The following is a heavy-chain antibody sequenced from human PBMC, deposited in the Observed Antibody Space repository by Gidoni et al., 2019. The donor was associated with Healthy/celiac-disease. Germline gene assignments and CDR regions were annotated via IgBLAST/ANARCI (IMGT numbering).Heavy chain of an antibody. CDR1: GFTFRDYY. D-gene: IGHD5-18*01. J-gene: IGHJ4*02. V-gene: IGHV3-11*06. Sequence: QVQLVESGGGLVKPGGSLRLSCAASGFTFRDYYMSWIRQAPGKGLEWVSYISSSSSYTNYADSVKGRFTISRDNAKNSLYLQMNSLRAEDTAVYYCARDGPPYTAMVTFDYWGQGTLVTVSS. CDR3: ARDGPPYTAMVTFDY. CDR2: ISSSSSYT.